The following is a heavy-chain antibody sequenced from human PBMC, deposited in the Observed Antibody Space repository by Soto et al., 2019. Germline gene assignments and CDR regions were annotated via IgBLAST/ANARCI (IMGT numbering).Heavy chain of an antibody. J-gene: IGHJ4*02. CDR3: AADPYYYDSSDYYSFDQ. Sequence: GASVKVSCKASGFNFRTTAVQWVRQARGQRLEWIGWIVVGSGNTNYAQNFQERVTITRDMSTSTAYLDVGRLRSEDTAVYYCAADPYYYDSSDYYSFDQWGQGTLVTVSS. D-gene: IGHD3-22*01. CDR1: GFNFRTTA. V-gene: IGHV1-58*01. CDR2: IVVGSGNT.